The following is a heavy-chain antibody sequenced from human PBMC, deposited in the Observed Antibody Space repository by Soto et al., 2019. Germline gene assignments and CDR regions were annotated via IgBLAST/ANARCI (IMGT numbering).Heavy chain of an antibody. CDR2: IYYRGTT. D-gene: IGHD5-18*01. CDR3: TRVATAVPS. V-gene: IGHV4-61*05. Sequence: ETLSLTCTVSGGSVSSRNYYGGWIRQPPGKELEWIGNIYYRGTTNYNPSLQGRVTMSIDTSKNQFSLMLTSVTAADTAVYYCTRVATAVPSWGRGVLVTVSS. CDR1: GGSVSSRNYY. J-gene: IGHJ5*02.